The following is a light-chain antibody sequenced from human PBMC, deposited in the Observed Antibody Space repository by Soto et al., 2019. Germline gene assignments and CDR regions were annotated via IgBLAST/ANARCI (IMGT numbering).Light chain of an antibody. CDR3: QQYDFSLRT. CDR2: GAS. V-gene: IGKV3-20*01. J-gene: IGKJ1*01. CDR1: QSVSSSY. Sequence: EIVFTHSPGTVSMSTADRASLSCRASQSVSSSYLAWYQQIPGQAPRLLIYGASSRATGIPDRFSGSGSGTDFTLTISRLEPEDFAVYYCQQYDFSLRTFGQGTKVDI.